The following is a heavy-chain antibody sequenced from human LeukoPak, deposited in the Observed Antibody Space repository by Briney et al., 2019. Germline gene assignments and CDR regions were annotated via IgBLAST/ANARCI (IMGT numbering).Heavy chain of an antibody. J-gene: IGHJ4*02. V-gene: IGHV3-7*01. CDR3: AKTGERDY. CDR1: GFTFNKSW. Sequence: PGGSLRLSCAASGFTFNKSWMSWVRQAPGEGPEWVANIKEDGTQKYYVDSVRGRFTISRDNADNSLYLQMNSLRGEDTAVYYCAKTGERDYWGRGTLVTVSS. CDR2: IKEDGTQK. D-gene: IGHD7-27*01.